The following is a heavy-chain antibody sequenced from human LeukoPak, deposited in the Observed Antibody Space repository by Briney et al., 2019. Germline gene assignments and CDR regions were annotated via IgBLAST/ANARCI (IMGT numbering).Heavy chain of an antibody. Sequence: GGSLRLSCAASGFTFSSYWMSWVRQAPGKGLEWVANIKQDGSDKYYVDSVKGRFTISRDNAKNSLYLQMNSLRADDTAVYYCAGPWRVPATRWFDPWGQGTLVTVSS. J-gene: IGHJ5*02. CDR1: GFTFSSYW. CDR2: IKQDGSDK. V-gene: IGHV3-7*01. CDR3: AGPWRVPATRWFDP. D-gene: IGHD2-15*01.